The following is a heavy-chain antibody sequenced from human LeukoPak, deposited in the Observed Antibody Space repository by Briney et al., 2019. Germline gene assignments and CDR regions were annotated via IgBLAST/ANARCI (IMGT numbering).Heavy chain of an antibody. D-gene: IGHD1-26*01. J-gene: IGHJ4*02. CDR3: ARGATYAYYQDY. CDR2: IKYDASST. V-gene: IGHV3-74*01. CDR1: GFTFSSHW. Sequence: GGSLRLSCADSGFTFSSHWMHWARQAPGKGLVWVSRIKYDASSTSYADSVKGRFTISRDNAKNTLYLQMNSLRAEDTAVYYCARGATYAYYQDYWGQGTLVTVSS.